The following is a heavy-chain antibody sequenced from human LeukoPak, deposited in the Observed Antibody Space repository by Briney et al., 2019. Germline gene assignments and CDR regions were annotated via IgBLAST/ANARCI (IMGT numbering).Heavy chain of an antibody. V-gene: IGHV1-2*02. CDR1: GYTFTDYY. CDR2: INPNSGGT. Sequence: GASVKVSCKASGYTFTDYYMHWVRQAPGQGIEWMGWINPNSGGTNYAQKFQDRVTMTRDTSISTAYMELSSLRSDDTAVYYCATELGATYDNYYHGMDVWGQGTTVTVSS. J-gene: IGHJ6*02. CDR3: ATELGATYDNYYHGMDV. D-gene: IGHD1-26*01.